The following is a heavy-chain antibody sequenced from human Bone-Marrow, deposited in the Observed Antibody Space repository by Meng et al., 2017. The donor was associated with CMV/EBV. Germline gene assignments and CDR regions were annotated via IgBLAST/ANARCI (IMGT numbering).Heavy chain of an antibody. CDR3: ARLHYDFWSGYGYYFDY. CDR1: GGSISSSSYY. J-gene: IGHJ4*02. V-gene: IGHV4-39*01. Sequence: SETLSLTCTVSGGSISSSSYYWGWIRQPPGKGLEWIGSIYYSGSTYYNPSLKSRVTISVDTSKNQFSLKLSSVTAADTAVYYCARLHYDFWSGYGYYFDYWGQGTLVTFSS. D-gene: IGHD3-3*01. CDR2: IYYSGST.